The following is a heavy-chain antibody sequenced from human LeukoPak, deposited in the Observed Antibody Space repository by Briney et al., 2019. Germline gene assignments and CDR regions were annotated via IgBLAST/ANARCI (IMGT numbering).Heavy chain of an antibody. J-gene: IGHJ2*01. CDR2: ISYDGSYK. V-gene: IGHV3-30*18. Sequence: GGSLRLSCAASGFTFSSYAMHWVRQAPGKGLEWVAVISYDGSYKYYVDSVKGRFTISRDNSKSTLYLQMDTLRTEDTAVFYCAKGTGNWYFDLWGRGTLVTVSS. CDR1: GFTFSSYA. D-gene: IGHD1/OR15-1a*01. CDR3: AKGTGNWYFDL.